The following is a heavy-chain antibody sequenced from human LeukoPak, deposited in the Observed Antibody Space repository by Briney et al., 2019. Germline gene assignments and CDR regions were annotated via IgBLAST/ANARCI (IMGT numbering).Heavy chain of an antibody. CDR2: IYYSGST. CDR3: ARGGRLSGYDPYYFDY. V-gene: IGHV4-59*01. CDR1: GGSISGYY. J-gene: IGHJ4*02. D-gene: IGHD5-12*01. Sequence: SETLSLTCTVSGGSISGYYWSWIRQPPGKGLEWIGYIYYSGSTNYNPSLKSRVTISVDTSKNQFSLKLSSVTAADTAVYYCARGGRLSGYDPYYFDYWGQGTLVTVSS.